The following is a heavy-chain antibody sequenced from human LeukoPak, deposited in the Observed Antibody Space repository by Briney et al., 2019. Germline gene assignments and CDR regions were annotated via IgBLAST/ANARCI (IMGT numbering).Heavy chain of an antibody. V-gene: IGHV4-39*07. J-gene: IGHJ4*02. CDR2: IYYSGST. CDR1: GGSISSSSYY. D-gene: IGHD5-18*01. CDR3: ARDHKTAMALDY. Sequence: SETLSLTCTVSGGSISSSSYYWGWIRQPPGKGLEWIGSIYYSGSTYYNPSLKSRVTISVDTSKNQFSLKLSSVTAADTAVYYCARDHKTAMALDYWGQGTLVTVSS.